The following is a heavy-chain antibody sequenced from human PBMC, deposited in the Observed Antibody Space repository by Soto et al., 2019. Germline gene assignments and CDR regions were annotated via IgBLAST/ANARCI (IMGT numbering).Heavy chain of an antibody. V-gene: IGHV3-30-3*01. CDR2: VSFDVSNK. CDR3: ARLPGPLVAVLYIYPLDGREAMSDVDV. D-gene: IGHD6-19*01. J-gene: IGHJ6*02. CDR1: GFTFNYYP. Sequence: QMQLVESGGGVVQPGGSLRLSCAASGFTFNYYPMHWVRQAPGKGLEWGAVVSFDVSNKYYADSVKGRFTISKDNSKNTLYLQMNSLRREDTAVYYCARLPGPLVAVLYIYPLDGREAMSDVDVWGQGTTVTVSS.